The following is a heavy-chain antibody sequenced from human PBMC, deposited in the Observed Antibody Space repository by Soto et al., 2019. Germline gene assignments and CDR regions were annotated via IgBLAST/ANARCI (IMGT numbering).Heavy chain of an antibody. J-gene: IGHJ6*02. CDR3: ARDSDNYYDSSGYYPRYYYYGMDV. D-gene: IGHD3-22*01. CDR1: GFTFSSYS. CDR2: ISSSSSYI. Sequence: PGGSLRLSCAASGFTFSSYSMNWVRQAPGKGLEWVSSISSSSSYIYYADSVKGRFTISRDNAKNSLYLQMNSLRAEDTAVYYCARDSDNYYDSSGYYPRYYYYGMDVWGQGTTVTVSS. V-gene: IGHV3-21*01.